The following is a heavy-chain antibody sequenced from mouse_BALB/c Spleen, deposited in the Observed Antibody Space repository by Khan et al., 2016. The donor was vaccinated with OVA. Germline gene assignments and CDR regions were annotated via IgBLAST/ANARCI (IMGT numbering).Heavy chain of an antibody. D-gene: IGHD1-2*01. Sequence: VQLQESGAELARPGASVKLSCKASGYTFTDYYINWVKQRTGQGLEWIGEISPGSGDTYYNERFKGKATLTADNSSSTAYMQLSSLTSKASAVYFCARRNYFGYTFAYWGQGTLVTVSA. CDR2: ISPGSGDT. CDR3: ARRNYFGYTFAY. CDR1: GYTFTDYY. V-gene: IGHV1-77*01. J-gene: IGHJ3*01.